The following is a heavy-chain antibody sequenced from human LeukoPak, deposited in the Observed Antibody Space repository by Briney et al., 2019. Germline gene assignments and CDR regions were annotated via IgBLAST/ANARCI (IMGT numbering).Heavy chain of an antibody. CDR1: GFTFSSYS. V-gene: IGHV3-21*01. CDR2: ISTTSSYI. CDR3: AGILWFGESDY. D-gene: IGHD3-10*01. Sequence: GGSLRLPCAASGFTFSSYSMNWVRQAPGKGLEWVSSISTTSSYIYYADSLKGRFTISRDNAKNSLYLQMNNLRAEDTAVYYCAGILWFGESDYWGQGTLVTVSS. J-gene: IGHJ4*02.